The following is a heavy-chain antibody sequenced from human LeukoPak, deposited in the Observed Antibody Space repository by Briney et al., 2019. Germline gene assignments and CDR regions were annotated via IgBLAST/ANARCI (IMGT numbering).Heavy chain of an antibody. V-gene: IGHV3-11*01. CDR3: AREGSSSWFVNS. Sequence: PGRSLRLSCAASGFTFSDFHMSWIRQAPGEGLEWVSYISGSAGTTYYAASVKGRFTTSRDNAKNSLYLQMNSLRAEDTAVYYCAREGSSSWFVNSWGQGTLVTVSS. J-gene: IGHJ4*02. CDR2: ISGSAGTT. D-gene: IGHD6-13*01. CDR1: GFTFSDFH.